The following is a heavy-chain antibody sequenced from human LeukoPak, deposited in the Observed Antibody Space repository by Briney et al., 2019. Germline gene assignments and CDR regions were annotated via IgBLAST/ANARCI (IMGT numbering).Heavy chain of an antibody. J-gene: IGHJ6*03. CDR1: GGSFSNYY. V-gene: IGHV4-4*07. D-gene: IGHD2-2*02. CDR3: AIELGPIHQETPFGYSCVDF. CDR2: IYSSGNT. Sequence: SETLSLTCPVSGGSFSNYYWSWIRQPPGKGLEWIGRIYSSGNTNYDPSLESRVTISVDTSKNQFSLNLSSVTAADTAVFYCAIELGPIHQETPFGYSCVDFCGRRTIVTVSS.